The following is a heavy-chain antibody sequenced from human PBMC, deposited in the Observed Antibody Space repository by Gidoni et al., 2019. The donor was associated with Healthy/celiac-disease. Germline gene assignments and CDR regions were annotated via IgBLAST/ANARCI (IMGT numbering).Heavy chain of an antibody. V-gene: IGHV3-23*01. D-gene: IGHD3-9*01. Sequence: EVQLLESGGGLVQPGGSLRLSCAASGFTFSSYAMSWVRQAPGKGLEGVSAISGSGGSTYYADSVKGRFTISRDNSKNTLYLQMNSLRAEDTAVYYCAKGRAYDILTAIFDPWGQGTLVTVSS. CDR1: GFTFSSYA. J-gene: IGHJ5*02. CDR3: AKGRAYDILTAIFDP. CDR2: ISGSGGST.